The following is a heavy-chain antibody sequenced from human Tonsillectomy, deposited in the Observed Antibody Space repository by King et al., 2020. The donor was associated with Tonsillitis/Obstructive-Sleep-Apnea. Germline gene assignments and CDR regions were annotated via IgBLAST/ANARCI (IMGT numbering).Heavy chain of an antibody. CDR2: INHSGST. CDR3: ARGPPSGPTIYYYYMDV. Sequence: QVQLQQWGAGLLKPSETLSLTCAVYGGSFSGYYWSWIRQPPGKGLEWIGEINHSGSTNYNPSLKSRVNISVDTSKNQFSLKLSSVTVADTAVYYCARGPPSGPTIYYYYMDVWAKGTTVTVSS. V-gene: IGHV4-34*01. J-gene: IGHJ6*03. D-gene: IGHD5-12*01. CDR1: GGSFSGYY.